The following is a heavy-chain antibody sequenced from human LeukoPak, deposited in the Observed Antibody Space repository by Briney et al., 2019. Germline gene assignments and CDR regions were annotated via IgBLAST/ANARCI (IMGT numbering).Heavy chain of an antibody. Sequence: SETVSLTCTVSGGSISSGGYYWSWIRQHPGKGLEWIGYIYYSGSTYYNPSLKSRVTISVDTSKNQFSLKLSSVTAADTAVYYCARVGFIAAAGTLDYWGQGTLVTVSS. CDR2: IYYSGST. V-gene: IGHV4-31*03. CDR1: GGSISSGGYY. CDR3: ARVGFIAAAGTLDY. J-gene: IGHJ4*02. D-gene: IGHD6-13*01.